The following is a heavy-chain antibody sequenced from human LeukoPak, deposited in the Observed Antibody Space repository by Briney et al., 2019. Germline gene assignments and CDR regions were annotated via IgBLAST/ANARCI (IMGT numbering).Heavy chain of an antibody. CDR1: GYTFTTYG. V-gene: IGHV1-18*01. CDR2: INTQNGET. CDR3: TVKGYDILTRSLADYLSYGLDV. Sequence: ASVKVSCKAFGYTFTTYGVSWVRQAPGQGLEWMGWINTQNGETNYAQKLQGRVTMTKDTSTSTVYMELRRLRSDDTAVYFCTVKGYDILTRSLADYLSYGLDVWGQGTTVTVSS. D-gene: IGHD3-9*01. J-gene: IGHJ6*02.